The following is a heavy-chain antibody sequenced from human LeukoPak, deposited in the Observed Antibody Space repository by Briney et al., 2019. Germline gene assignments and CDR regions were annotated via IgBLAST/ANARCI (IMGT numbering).Heavy chain of an antibody. J-gene: IGHJ4*02. Sequence: SETLSLTCAVYGGSFSGYYWRWIRQPPGKGLEWIGEINHSGSTNYNPSLKSRVTISVDTSKNQFSLKLSSVTAADTAVYYCARGRHCSSTSCRGRYFDYWGQGTLVTVSS. CDR3: ARGRHCSSTSCRGRYFDY. CDR2: INHSGST. D-gene: IGHD2-2*01. CDR1: GGSFSGYY. V-gene: IGHV4-34*01.